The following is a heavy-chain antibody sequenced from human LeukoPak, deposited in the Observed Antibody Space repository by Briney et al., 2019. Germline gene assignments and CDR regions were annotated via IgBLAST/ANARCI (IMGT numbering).Heavy chain of an antibody. J-gene: IGHJ6*03. Sequence: SETLSLTCAVSGYSISNGYYWVWIRQPPGKGLEWIGSLYHSNTVYYNTALESRVSMSVDTSKNQFNLKLSFVTAADTAAYYCARQHDSYYYYYIDVWGSGTTVTVSS. V-gene: IGHV4-38-2*01. CDR3: ARQHDSYYYYYIDV. CDR2: LYHSNTV. CDR1: GYSISNGYY.